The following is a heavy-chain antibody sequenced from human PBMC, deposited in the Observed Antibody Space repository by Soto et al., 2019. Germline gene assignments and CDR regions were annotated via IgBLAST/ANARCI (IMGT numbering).Heavy chain of an antibody. CDR1: GLSFRSYA. D-gene: IGHD3-10*01. CDR2: ISDSGGST. CDR3: AKDAWFGELKPFDY. Sequence: GGSLGLSCAASGLSFRSYAMSWARKAQGNGLEWVSAISDSGGSTYYADSVKGRFTISRDNSKNTLYLQMNSLRAEDTAVHYCAKDAWFGELKPFDYWGQGTLVTVSS. J-gene: IGHJ4*02. V-gene: IGHV3-23*01.